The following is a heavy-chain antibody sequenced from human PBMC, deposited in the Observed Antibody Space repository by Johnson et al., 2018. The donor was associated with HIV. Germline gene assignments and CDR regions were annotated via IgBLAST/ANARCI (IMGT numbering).Heavy chain of an antibody. CDR1: GFTFDDYG. Sequence: VQLVESGGGVVRPGGSLRLSCAASGFTFDDYGMTWVRQAPGKGLEWVSRINWNGAITAYADSVKGRFTISRDNAKNSLYLQMNSLRAEDTALYYCAKDRAIVPPICLDGWGQGTVVTVSS. D-gene: IGHD3-16*01. V-gene: IGHV3-20*04. CDR3: AKDRAIVPPICLDG. CDR2: INWNGAIT. J-gene: IGHJ3*01.